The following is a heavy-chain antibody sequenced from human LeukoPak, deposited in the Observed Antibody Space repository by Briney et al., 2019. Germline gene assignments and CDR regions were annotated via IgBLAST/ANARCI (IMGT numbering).Heavy chain of an antibody. CDR2: ISAYNGNT. D-gene: IGHD2-2*01. J-gene: IGHJ5*02. CDR1: GNTFTSYG. Sequence: GASVKVSCKASGNTFTSYGISWVRQAPGQGLEWMGWISAYNGNTNYAQKLQGRVTMTTDTSTSTAYMELRSLRSDDTAVYYCARGDYSSTSCPEEGWFDPWGQGTLVTVSS. CDR3: ARGDYSSTSCPEEGWFDP. V-gene: IGHV1-18*01.